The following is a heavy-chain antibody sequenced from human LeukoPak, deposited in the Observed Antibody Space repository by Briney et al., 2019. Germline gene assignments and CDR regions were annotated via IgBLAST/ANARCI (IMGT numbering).Heavy chain of an antibody. CDR2: ICSNGGTT. D-gene: IGHD1-26*01. CDR1: GFTFSSFA. CDR3: ARLGAAWSLDY. Sequence: GGSLRLSCSASGFTFSSFAMHWVRQAPGKGLDYISSICSNGGTTYYADSVKGRFTISRDNAKNTLYLQMSSLRAGDTAVYYCARLGAAWSLDYWGEGTLVTVPS. J-gene: IGHJ4*02. V-gene: IGHV3-64D*09.